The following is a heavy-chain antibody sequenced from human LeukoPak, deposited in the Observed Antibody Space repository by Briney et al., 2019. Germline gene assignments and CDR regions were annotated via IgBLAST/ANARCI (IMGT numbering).Heavy chain of an antibody. CDR1: GYSISSGYY. Sequence: PSETLSLTCAVSGYSISSGYYWGWFRQPPGKGLEWIGCIFHSGNTYYNPSLKSRVSISVDTSKNQFSLKLSSVTAADTAVYYCARVRGEYCSSTSCYRDYYYYMDVWGKGTTVTVSS. J-gene: IGHJ6*03. D-gene: IGHD2-2*02. V-gene: IGHV4-38-2*01. CDR3: ARVRGEYCSSTSCYRDYYYYMDV. CDR2: IFHSGNT.